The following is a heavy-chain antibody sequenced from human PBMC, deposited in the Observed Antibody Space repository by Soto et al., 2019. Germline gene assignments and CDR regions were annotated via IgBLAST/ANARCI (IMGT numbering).Heavy chain of an antibody. Sequence: ASVKVSCKAFGYAFTNRALHWVRQAPGQRPEWMGWINPDNGNTKYSQKFQGRLTITRDTSASTAYMELDSLTSEDTAVYYCTKDRIIMIRGVLIFHYWGQGALVTVSS. J-gene: IGHJ4*02. CDR1: GYAFTNRA. V-gene: IGHV1-3*01. D-gene: IGHD3-10*01. CDR3: TKDRIIMIRGVLIFHY. CDR2: INPDNGNT.